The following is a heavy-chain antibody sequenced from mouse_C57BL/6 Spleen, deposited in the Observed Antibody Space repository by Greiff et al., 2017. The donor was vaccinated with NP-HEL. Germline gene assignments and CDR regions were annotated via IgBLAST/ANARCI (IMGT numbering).Heavy chain of an antibody. CDR1: GYTFTSYW. J-gene: IGHJ2*01. D-gene: IGHD2-4*01. CDR3: TRSVGYYEDY. CDR2: IYPGNSYT. Sequence: EVQLVESGTVLARPGASVKMSCKASGYTFTSYWMNWVKQRPGQGLEWIGAIYPGNSYTSYNQQFKGKAKLTAVTSASTAYLELSSLANEDSAVYSCTRSVGYYEDYWGQGTTLTVSS. V-gene: IGHV1-5*01.